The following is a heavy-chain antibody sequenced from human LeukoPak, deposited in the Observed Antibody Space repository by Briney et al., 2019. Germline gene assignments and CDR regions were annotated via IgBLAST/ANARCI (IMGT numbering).Heavy chain of an antibody. V-gene: IGHV4-61*01. J-gene: IGHJ3*01. CDR1: GGSISSGSYY. CDR3: ARHMSVSYDAFDL. Sequence: PSQTLSLTCTVSGGSISSGSYYWSWIRQPPGKGLEWIGYIYYSGSTNYNPSLKSRVTISVDTSKNQFSLKLSSVTAADTAVYYCARHMSVSYDAFDLWGRGTPVTVSS. CDR2: IYYSGST. D-gene: IGHD3-10*01.